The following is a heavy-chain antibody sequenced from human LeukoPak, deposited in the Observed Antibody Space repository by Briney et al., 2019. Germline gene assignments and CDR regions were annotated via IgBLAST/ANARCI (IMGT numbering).Heavy chain of an antibody. CDR2: ISGGSGTI. CDR1: GFTFSSYS. J-gene: IGHJ1*01. V-gene: IGHV3-48*02. D-gene: IGHD3-10*01. CDR3: ATYYYGSDVYFQH. Sequence: GGSLRLSCAASGFTFSSYSMNWVRQAPGQGLEWVSYISGGSGTIYYADSVKGRFTISSDNAKNSLYLEMNSLRDKNTAVYYCATYYYGSDVYFQHWGQGTLVTVSS.